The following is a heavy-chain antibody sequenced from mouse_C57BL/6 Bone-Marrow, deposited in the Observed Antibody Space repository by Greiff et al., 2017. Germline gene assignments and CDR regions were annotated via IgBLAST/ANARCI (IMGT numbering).Heavy chain of an antibody. Sequence: VQLQQSGAELVKPGASVKLSCTASGFNIKDYYMHWVKQRTEQGLEWIGRIDPEDGETKYAPKFQGKATITADPSSNTAYLQLSSLTSEDTAVYYGARPLYDGYYFYYVDYWGQGTTLTVSS. V-gene: IGHV14-2*01. CDR2: IDPEDGET. J-gene: IGHJ2*01. CDR1: GFNIKDYY. CDR3: ARPLYDGYYFYYVDY. D-gene: IGHD2-3*01.